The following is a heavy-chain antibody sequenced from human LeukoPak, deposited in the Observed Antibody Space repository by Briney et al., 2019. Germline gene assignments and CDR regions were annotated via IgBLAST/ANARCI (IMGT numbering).Heavy chain of an antibody. J-gene: IGHJ3*02. V-gene: IGHV4-61*02. Sequence: SETLSLTCTVSGGSISSGSYYWSWIRQPAGKGLEWIGRIYTSGSTNYNPSLKSRVTISVDTSKNQFSLKLSSVTAADTAVYYCARPIHVLRYFDWLLPTPEVDAFDIWGQGTMGTVSS. D-gene: IGHD3-9*01. CDR2: IYTSGST. CDR1: GGSISSGSYY. CDR3: ARPIHVLRYFDWLLPTPEVDAFDI.